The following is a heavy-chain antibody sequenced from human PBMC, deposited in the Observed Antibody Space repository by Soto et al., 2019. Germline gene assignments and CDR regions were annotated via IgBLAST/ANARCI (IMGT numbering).Heavy chain of an antibody. Sequence: ASVKVSCKASGYTFTGNYMHWVRQAPGQGLEWMGWINPNSGGTDYAQKFQGRFSISRDTSKNTLFLQMDSLKTEDTAVYFCAKSSSGLRDYFDSWGRGTLVTVSS. D-gene: IGHD3-10*01. CDR3: AKSSSGLRDYFDS. CDR2: INPNSGGT. J-gene: IGHJ4*02. V-gene: IGHV1-2*02. CDR1: GYTFTGNY.